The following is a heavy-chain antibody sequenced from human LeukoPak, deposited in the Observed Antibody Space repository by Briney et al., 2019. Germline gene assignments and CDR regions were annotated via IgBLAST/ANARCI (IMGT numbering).Heavy chain of an antibody. D-gene: IGHD3-22*01. J-gene: IGHJ6*02. CDR3: ARSYDSSGYYGVDYYGMDV. CDR2: ISSNGGST. V-gene: IGHV3-64*01. CDR1: GFTFSSYA. Sequence: TGGSLRLSCAASGFTFSSYAMHWDRQAPGKGLEYVSAISSNGGSTYYANSVKGRFTISRDNSKNTLYLQMGSLRAEDMAVYYCARSYDSSGYYGVDYYGMDVWGQGTTVTVSS.